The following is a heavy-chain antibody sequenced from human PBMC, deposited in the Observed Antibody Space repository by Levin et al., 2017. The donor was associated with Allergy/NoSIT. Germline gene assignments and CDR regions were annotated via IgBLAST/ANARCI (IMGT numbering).Heavy chain of an antibody. J-gene: IGHJ4*02. D-gene: IGHD1-26*01. V-gene: IGHV2-70*11. CDR2: IDWDDDK. CDR3: ARTRVGSTLDY. CDR1: GFSFNTRGMC. Sequence: SESGPTLVKPTQTLTLTCTFSGFSFNTRGMCVSWVRQPPGKALEWLARIDWDDDKYYSTSLKTRLTISKDTSKNQVVLTMTTMDPVDTATYFCARTRVGSTLDYWGQGTLVTVSS.